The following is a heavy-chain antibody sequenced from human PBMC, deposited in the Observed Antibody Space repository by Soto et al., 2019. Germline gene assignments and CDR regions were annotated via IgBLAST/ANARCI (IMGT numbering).Heavy chain of an antibody. J-gene: IGHJ6*02. CDR2: ISWNSGSI. Sequence: GGSLRLSCPASGIPFEYYAMHWVRQAPGKGLEWVSGISWNSGSIGYADSVKGRFTISRDNAKNSLYLQMNSLRAEDTAVYYCASFSYCGGDCYGMDVWGQGNTVTVSS. CDR1: GIPFEYYA. V-gene: IGHV3-9*01. D-gene: IGHD2-21*02. CDR3: ASFSYCGGDCYGMDV.